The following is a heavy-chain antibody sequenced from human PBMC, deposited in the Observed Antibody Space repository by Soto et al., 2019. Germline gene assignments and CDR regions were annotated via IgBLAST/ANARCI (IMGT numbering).Heavy chain of an antibody. CDR3: ARLARESAWSDFDY. Sequence: QLQLQESGPGLVKPSETLSLTCTVSGGSIGIIDHYWGWIRQPPGGGLEWLGTFYSGGTTFYDPSLKSRLFMSVDASKNQFSLRLTSVTAADTAVYYCARLARESAWSDFDYWGQGTLVTVSS. CDR1: GGSIGIIDHY. CDR2: FYSGGTT. V-gene: IGHV4-39*01. D-gene: IGHD2-8*02. J-gene: IGHJ4*02.